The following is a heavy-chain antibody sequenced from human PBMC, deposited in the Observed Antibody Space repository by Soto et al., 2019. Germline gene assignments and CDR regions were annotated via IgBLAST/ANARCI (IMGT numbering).Heavy chain of an antibody. CDR2: IYHSGST. CDR1: GGSISSGGYS. V-gene: IGHV4-30-2*01. CDR3: ARAKKTTVTGLDLEFDY. J-gene: IGHJ4*02. D-gene: IGHD4-4*01. Sequence: PSETLSLTCAVSGGSISSGGYSWSWIRQPPGKGLEWIGYIYHSGSTYYNPSLKSRVTISVDRSKNQFSLKLSSVTAADTAVYYCARAKKTTVTGLDLEFDYWGQGTLVTVSS.